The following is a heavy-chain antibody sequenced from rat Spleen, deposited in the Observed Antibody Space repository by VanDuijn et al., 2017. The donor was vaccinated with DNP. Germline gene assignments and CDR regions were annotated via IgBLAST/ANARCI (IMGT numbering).Heavy chain of an antibody. CDR1: GFVFSEYN. CDR3: TSHHTTGDFDY. CDR2: IIYDGGRT. V-gene: IGHV5S10*01. J-gene: IGHJ2*01. D-gene: IGHD1-7*01. Sequence: EVKLVESGGGSVQPGRSLKLSCITSGFVFSEYNMAWVRQAPKKGLEWVADIIYDGGRTYYRDSVKGRFTISRDNAKNTLYLQMDSLMSEDTATYYCTSHHTTGDFDYWGQGVMVTVSS.